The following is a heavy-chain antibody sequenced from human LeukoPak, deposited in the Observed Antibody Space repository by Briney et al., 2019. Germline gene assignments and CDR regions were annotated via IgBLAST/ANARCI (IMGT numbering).Heavy chain of an antibody. CDR1: GFTFIAYA. D-gene: IGHD3-3*01. V-gene: IGHV3-21*06. CDR3: ARDRPTGASRVFVVQ. CDR2: MSSGSRYI. J-gene: IGHJ4*02. Sequence: NPGGSLRLSCTASGFTFIAYAMTWVRQAPGKGLEWISSMSSGSRYIYYADSVRGRFTISRDNTKNSLYLVMNNLRAEDTAIYYCARDRPTGASRVFVVQWGQGTPVTVS.